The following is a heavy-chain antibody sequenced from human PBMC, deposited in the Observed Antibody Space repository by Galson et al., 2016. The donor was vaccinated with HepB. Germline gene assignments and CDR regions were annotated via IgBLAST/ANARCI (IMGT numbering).Heavy chain of an antibody. CDR1: GYTFTSYY. CDR2: INPSGGAT. Sequence: SVKVSCKASGYTFTSYYMHWVRQAPGQGLEWMGVINPSGGATTYAQKFQGRVTMTGDTSTSTVYMILSSLRAEDTAVYYCTRAGFDYGDYGTAFDIWGQGTMVTVSS. V-gene: IGHV1-46*03. D-gene: IGHD4-17*01. CDR3: TRAGFDYGDYGTAFDI. J-gene: IGHJ3*02.